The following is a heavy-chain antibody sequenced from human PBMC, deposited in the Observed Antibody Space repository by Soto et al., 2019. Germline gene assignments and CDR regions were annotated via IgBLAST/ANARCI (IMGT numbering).Heavy chain of an antibody. D-gene: IGHD3-16*01. J-gene: IGHJ4*02. CDR2: MYWDDDK. Sequence: QITLKESGPTLVKPTQTLTLTCTYSGFSLRTTGVGVGWIRQPPGKALEWLGIMYWDDDKRYSPSLKSRLTLTSDISKSQVVLTMTNIVPVDTATYFCAHTWGLPFDYWGPGNLVIVSS. V-gene: IGHV2-5*02. CDR1: GFSLRTTGVG. CDR3: AHTWGLPFDY.